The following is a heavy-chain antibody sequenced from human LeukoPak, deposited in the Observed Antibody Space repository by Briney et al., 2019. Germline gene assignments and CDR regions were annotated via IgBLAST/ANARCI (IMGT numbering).Heavy chain of an antibody. CDR2: INWNGGST. V-gene: IGHV3-20*04. D-gene: IGHD6-19*01. J-gene: IGHJ4*02. CDR1: GFTLDDHG. Sequence: PGGSLRLSCAASGFTLDDHGMSWVRQVPGKGLEWVSGINWNGGSTGYADSVKGRFTISRDNAKNSLYLQMNSLRADDTALYYCAAGDRNGWYFDYWGQGTLVTVSS. CDR3: AAGDRNGWYFDY.